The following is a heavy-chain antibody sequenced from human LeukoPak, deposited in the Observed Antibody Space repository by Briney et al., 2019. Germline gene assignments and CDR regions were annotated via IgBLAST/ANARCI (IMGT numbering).Heavy chain of an antibody. Sequence: GGSLRLSCAASGLTFSRYAMSGVRQAPGKGLEWVSAISGSGGSTYYADSVKGRFTISRDNSKNTLYLQVNSLSTEDTAVYSSANTLRDVRSGPSCYCCMTVWGQGTTVTVSS. V-gene: IGHV3-23*01. J-gene: IGHJ6*02. D-gene: IGHD3-3*01. CDR1: GLTFSRYA. CDR2: ISGSGGST. CDR3: ANTLRDVRSGPSCYCCMTV.